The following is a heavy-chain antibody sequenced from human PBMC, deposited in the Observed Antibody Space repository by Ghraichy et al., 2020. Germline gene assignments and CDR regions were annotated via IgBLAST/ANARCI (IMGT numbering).Heavy chain of an antibody. CDR2: ISWDGGST. CDR3: AKGSSSSGDNYFDY. V-gene: IGHV3-43*01. D-gene: IGHD6-6*01. CDR1: GFTFDDYT. Sequence: GGSLRLSCAASGFTFDDYTMHWVRQAPGKGLEWVSLISWDGGSTYYADSVKGRFTISRDNSKNSLYLQMNSLRTEDTALYYCAKGSSSSGDNYFDYWGQGTLVTVSS. J-gene: IGHJ4*02.